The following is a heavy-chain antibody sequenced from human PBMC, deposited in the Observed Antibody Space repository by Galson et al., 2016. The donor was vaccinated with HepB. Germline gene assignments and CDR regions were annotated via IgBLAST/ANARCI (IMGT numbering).Heavy chain of an antibody. Sequence: QSGAEVKKPGESLKISCKGSGYSFDSYWIGWVRQMPGKGLEWMGIIYPGDFDTRYSPSFQGQVTISVDKSLRTAYRQWSSLTASDAAMYYCDRSLTGSYDFWGAIVNYYAMDVWGQGTTVIVS. CDR3: DRSLTGSYDFWGAIVNYYAMDV. V-gene: IGHV5-51*01. CDR2: IYPGDFDT. J-gene: IGHJ6*02. CDR1: GYSFDSYW. D-gene: IGHD3-3*01.